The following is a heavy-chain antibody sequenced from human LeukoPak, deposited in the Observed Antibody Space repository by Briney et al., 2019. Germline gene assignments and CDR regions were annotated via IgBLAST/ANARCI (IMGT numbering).Heavy chain of an antibody. CDR2: IKQDGSEK. Sequence: GGSLRLSCAASGFTFSSYWMSWVRQAPGKGLEWVANIKQDGSEKYYVDSVKGRFTIPRDNAKNSLYLQMNSLRAEDTAVYYCASLDSVGYYFDYWGQGTLVTVSS. CDR3: ASLDSVGYYFDY. J-gene: IGHJ4*02. V-gene: IGHV3-7*01. CDR1: GFTFSSYW. D-gene: IGHD2-15*01.